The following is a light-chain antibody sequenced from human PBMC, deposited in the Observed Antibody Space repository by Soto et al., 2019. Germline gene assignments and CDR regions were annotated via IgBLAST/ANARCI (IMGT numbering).Light chain of an antibody. CDR2: KAS. CDR3: QQYNSYSYT. V-gene: IGKV1-5*03. J-gene: IGKJ2*01. Sequence: IQMTQSPSTLSASVGDRVTITCRASRSLSSWLAWYQQKPGKAPKLLIYKASSLESGVPSRFSGSGSGTEFTLTISSLQPDDFASYYCQQYNSYSYTFGQGTKVDIK. CDR1: RSLSSW.